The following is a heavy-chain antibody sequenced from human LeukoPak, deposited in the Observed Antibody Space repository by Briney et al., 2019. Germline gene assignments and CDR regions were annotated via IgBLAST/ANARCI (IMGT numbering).Heavy chain of an antibody. CDR2: ISGSGGST. J-gene: IGHJ6*02. Sequence: GGSLRLSCAASGFTFSSCAMSWVRQAPGKGLEWVSAISGSGGSTYYADSVKGRFTISRDNSKNTLYLQMNSLRAEDTAVYYCAKMGIAAAGTYYYGMDVWGQGTTVTVSS. V-gene: IGHV3-23*01. CDR1: GFTFSSCA. D-gene: IGHD6-13*01. CDR3: AKMGIAAAGTYYYGMDV.